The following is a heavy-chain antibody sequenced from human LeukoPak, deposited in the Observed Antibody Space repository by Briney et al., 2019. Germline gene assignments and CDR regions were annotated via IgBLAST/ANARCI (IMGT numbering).Heavy chain of an antibody. CDR3: ALLYREGSGWYYNYYMDV. V-gene: IGHV4-39*07. CDR2: IYSSGNT. J-gene: IGHJ6*03. Sequence: SETLSLTCAVSGASISSSNYYWGWVRQSPGKGLEWIGNIYSSGNTYYNASLKSRVTISVDTSKNQFSLKLSSVTAADTAVYYCALLYREGSGWYYNYYMDVWGKGTTVTVSS. D-gene: IGHD6-19*01. CDR1: GASISSSNYY.